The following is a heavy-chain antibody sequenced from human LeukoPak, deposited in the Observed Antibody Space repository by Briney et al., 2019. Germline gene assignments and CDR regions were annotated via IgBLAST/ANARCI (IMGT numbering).Heavy chain of an antibody. V-gene: IGHV4-4*07. J-gene: IGHJ4*02. CDR1: GGSFSIYY. CDR2: IYTSGST. Sequence: PSETLSLTCTVSGGSFSIYYWSWIRQPAGKGLEWIGRIYTSGSTNYNPSLKSRVTISVDTSKNQFSLKLSSVTAADTAVYYCARDPSNSAFKGMQGGDYWGQGTLVTVSS. CDR3: ARDPSNSAFKGMQGGDY. D-gene: IGHD3-16*01.